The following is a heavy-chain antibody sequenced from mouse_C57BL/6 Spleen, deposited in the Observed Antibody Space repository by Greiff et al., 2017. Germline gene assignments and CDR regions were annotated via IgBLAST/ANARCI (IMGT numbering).Heavy chain of an antibody. Sequence: EVKVVESGGGLVQPGGSLKLSCAASGFTFSDYYMYWVRQTPEKRLEWVAYISNGGGSTYYPDTVKGRFSISRDNAKNTMYLQMRLLKSGDTAMYYCARQTLGRESFDYWGQGTTLTVSS. CDR3: ARQTLGRESFDY. CDR1: GFTFSDYY. CDR2: ISNGGGST. V-gene: IGHV5-12*01. J-gene: IGHJ2*01. D-gene: IGHD4-1*01.